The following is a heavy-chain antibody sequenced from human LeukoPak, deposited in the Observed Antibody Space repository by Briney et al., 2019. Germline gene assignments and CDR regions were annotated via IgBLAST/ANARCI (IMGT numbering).Heavy chain of an antibody. D-gene: IGHD4-11*01. J-gene: IGHJ4*02. CDR1: GTSFSSYY. V-gene: IGHV4-34*01. CDR2: VNHSGYT. Sequence: PSETLSLTCGVSGTSFSSYYWSWVRQTPGKGLEWIGEVNHSGYTNMNPSLKSRVTISVDTSKNQFSLMLTSVTAADTAVYFCARMTRGHDYWGQGTLVTVSS. CDR3: ARMTRGHDY.